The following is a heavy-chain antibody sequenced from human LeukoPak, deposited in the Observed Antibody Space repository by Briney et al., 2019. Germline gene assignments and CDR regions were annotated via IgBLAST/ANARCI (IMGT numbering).Heavy chain of an antibody. CDR3: ARDLYGSGSYFLFDY. Sequence: PGGSLRLSCAASGFTFTTYWMHWVRQAPGKGLVWVSHINSDGSITSYADSVKGRFTISRDNAKNTLYLQMNSLRAEDTAVYYCARDLYGSGSYFLFDYWGQGTLVTVSS. D-gene: IGHD3-10*01. J-gene: IGHJ4*02. CDR1: GFTFTTYW. V-gene: IGHV3-74*01. CDR2: INSDGSIT.